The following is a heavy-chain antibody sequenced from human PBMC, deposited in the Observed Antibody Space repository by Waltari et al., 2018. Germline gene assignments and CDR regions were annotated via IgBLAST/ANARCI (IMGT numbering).Heavy chain of an antibody. CDR3: ASLPAVFGAPLDY. CDR1: GFTFRSYA. V-gene: IGHV3-23*01. J-gene: IGHJ4*02. D-gene: IGHD3-16*01. Sequence: EVQLLESGGDLVQPGGSLRLSCAASGFTFRSYAMSWFPQAPGKGLEWVSLISGNSGNIYYADSVKGRFTISRDNSKNTLYIQMNSLRAADTAIYYCASLPAVFGAPLDYWGQGALVTVSS. CDR2: ISGNSGNI.